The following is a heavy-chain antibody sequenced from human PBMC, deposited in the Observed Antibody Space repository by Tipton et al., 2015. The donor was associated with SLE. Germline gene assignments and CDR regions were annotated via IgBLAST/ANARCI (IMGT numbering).Heavy chain of an antibody. V-gene: IGHV1-2*06. CDR2: VNPNSGGT. CDR1: GYTFTNYY. D-gene: IGHD3-3*01. Sequence: QLVQSGAEVKKPGASMKVSCKASGYTFTNYYMHWVRQAPGQGLEWMGRVNPNSGGTNYAQKLQGRVTMTTDTSTSTAYMELRSLRSDDTAVYYCARGGITIFGVENYYYYGMDVWGQGTTVTVSS. J-gene: IGHJ6*02. CDR3: ARGGITIFGVENYYYYGMDV.